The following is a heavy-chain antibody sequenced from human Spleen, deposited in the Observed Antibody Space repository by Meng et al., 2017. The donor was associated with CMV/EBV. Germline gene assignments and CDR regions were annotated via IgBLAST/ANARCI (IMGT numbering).Heavy chain of an antibody. D-gene: IGHD2-2*01. V-gene: IGHV3-74*01. Sequence: GESLKISCAASGFTFSTYWMHWVRQAPGKGLVWVSRISSDGSSTAYADSVKGRFTISRDNAENTLYLQMNSLRAEGTAMYYCAKNPFPFCSSSNCYSHYFFDLWGRGTLVTVSS. CDR2: ISSDGSST. CDR1: GFTFSTYW. J-gene: IGHJ2*01. CDR3: AKNPFPFCSSSNCYSHYFFDL.